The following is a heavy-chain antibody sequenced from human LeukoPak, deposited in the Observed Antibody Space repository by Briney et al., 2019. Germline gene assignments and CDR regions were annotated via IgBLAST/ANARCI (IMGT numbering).Heavy chain of an antibody. CDR3: ARDFRRIVATTNYYFDY. CDR1: GYTFTSYG. J-gene: IGHJ4*02. V-gene: IGHV1-18*01. Sequence: ASVKVSCKASGYTFTSYGISWVRQAPGQGLEWMGWISAYNGNTNYAQKLQGRVTMTTDTSTSTAYMELRSLRSDDTAVYYCARDFRRIVATTNYYFDYWGQGTLVTVSS. CDR2: ISAYNGNT. D-gene: IGHD5-12*01.